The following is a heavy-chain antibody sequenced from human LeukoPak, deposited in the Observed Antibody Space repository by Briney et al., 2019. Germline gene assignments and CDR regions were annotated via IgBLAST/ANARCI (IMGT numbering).Heavy chain of an antibody. V-gene: IGHV3-74*01. CDR2: INSDGSST. CDR1: GLTLRSCW. CDR3: ARAGPVEMATTSEIDY. D-gene: IGHD5-24*01. Sequence: GGSQRLSCGASGLTLRSCWMLWVRGAPARGLVWVSRINSDGSSTSYADAAEHRFAISRDNAKNRLYLQMNRRREEDTAVCYCARAGPVEMATTSEIDYWGQGNLVTVSS. J-gene: IGHJ4*02.